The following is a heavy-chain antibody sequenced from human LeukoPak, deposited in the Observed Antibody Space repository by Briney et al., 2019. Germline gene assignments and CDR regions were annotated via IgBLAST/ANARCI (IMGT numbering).Heavy chain of an antibody. CDR3: ARDISGNDPLFDY. D-gene: IGHD1-1*01. CDR1: GGSISSYY. V-gene: IGHV4-59*01. CDR2: IYYSGST. Sequence: SETLSLTCTVSGGSISSYYWSWIRQPPGKGLEWIGYIYYSGSTNYNPSLKSRVTISVDTSKNQFSLKLSSVTAADTAVYYCARDISGNDPLFDYWGQGTLVTVSS. J-gene: IGHJ4*02.